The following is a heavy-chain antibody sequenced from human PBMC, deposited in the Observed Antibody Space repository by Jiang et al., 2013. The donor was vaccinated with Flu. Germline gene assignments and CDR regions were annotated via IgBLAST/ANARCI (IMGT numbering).Heavy chain of an antibody. CDR3: AIDKEGTGVTGSLGFDY. CDR1: GFIFRYAW. J-gene: IGHJ4*02. V-gene: IGHV3-15*07. Sequence: VQLLESGGGLVKPGESLRLSCAASGFIFRYAWMNWVRQAPGKGLEWVGRIKSRTDGGTTDYAAPVKGRFTISRDDSKNILYLQTNSLKTDDTAVYYCAIDKEGTGVTGSLGFDYWGQGIPGHRLL. CDR2: IKSRTDGGTT. D-gene: IGHD2-21*02.